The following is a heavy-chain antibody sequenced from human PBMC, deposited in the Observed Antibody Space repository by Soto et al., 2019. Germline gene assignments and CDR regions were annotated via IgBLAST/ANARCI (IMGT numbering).Heavy chain of an antibody. CDR3: ARRSPSGGYDSSDYYRGDAFDI. J-gene: IGHJ3*02. Sequence: PSVKVSCKASGGTFSSYTISWVRQAPGQGLEWMGRIIPILGIANYAQKFQGRVTITADKSTSTAYMELSSLRSEDTAVYYCARRSPSGGYDSSDYYRGDAFDIWGQGTMVTVSS. D-gene: IGHD3-22*01. CDR1: GGTFSSYT. V-gene: IGHV1-69*02. CDR2: IIPILGIA.